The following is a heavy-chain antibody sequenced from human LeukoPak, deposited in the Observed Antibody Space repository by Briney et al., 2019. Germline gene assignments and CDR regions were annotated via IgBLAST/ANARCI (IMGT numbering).Heavy chain of an antibody. V-gene: IGHV3-30-3*01. CDR2: ISYDGSNK. D-gene: IGHD5-24*01. Sequence: PGGSLRLSCAASGFTFSSYAMHWVRQAPGKGLEWVAVISYDGSNKYYADSVKGRFTISRDNSKNTLYLQMNSLRAEDTAVYYCARSSDGYNVDHYYYYYGMDVWGQGTTVTVSS. CDR3: ARSSDGYNVDHYYYYYGMDV. CDR1: GFTFSSYA. J-gene: IGHJ6*02.